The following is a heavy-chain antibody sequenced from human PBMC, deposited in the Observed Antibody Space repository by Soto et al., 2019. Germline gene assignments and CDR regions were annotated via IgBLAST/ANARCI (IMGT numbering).Heavy chain of an antibody. CDR2: IRSKANSYAT. Sequence: PGGSLRLSCAASGFTFSGSAMHWVRQASGKGLEWVGRIRSKANSYATAYDASVKGRFTISRDDSKNTAYLQMNSLKTEDTAVFYCTRHSSYSTPGDYYYYMDVWGKGTTVTVSS. V-gene: IGHV3-73*01. D-gene: IGHD6-13*01. CDR3: TRHSSYSTPGDYYYYMDV. J-gene: IGHJ6*03. CDR1: GFTFSGSA.